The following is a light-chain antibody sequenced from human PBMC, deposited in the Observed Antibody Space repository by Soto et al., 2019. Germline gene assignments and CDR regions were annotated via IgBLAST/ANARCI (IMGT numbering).Light chain of an antibody. CDR1: SSDVGLYDY. Sequence: QSVLTQPASVSGSPGQSIIISCTGTSSDVGLYDYVSWYQQHPGKAPQLMIYAVSNRPSGVSNRFSASKSGNTASLFISGLQAEDEADYYCSSYTSDSSYVFGSGTKVT. J-gene: IGLJ1*01. V-gene: IGLV2-14*01. CDR3: SSYTSDSSYV. CDR2: AVS.